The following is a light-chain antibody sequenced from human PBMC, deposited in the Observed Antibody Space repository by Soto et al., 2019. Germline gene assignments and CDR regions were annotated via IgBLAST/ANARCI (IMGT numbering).Light chain of an antibody. J-gene: IGKJ1*01. CDR2: WAS. CDR3: QQYYSTPPT. CDR1: QSVLYSSNNKNY. Sequence: IVMTQSPDSLAVSLGERATINCKSSQSVLYSSNNKNYLAWYQQKPGQPPKLLIYWASTRESGVPARFSGSGSGTDFTLTISSLQAEDVAVYYCQQYYSTPPTFGQGTKVEIK. V-gene: IGKV4-1*01.